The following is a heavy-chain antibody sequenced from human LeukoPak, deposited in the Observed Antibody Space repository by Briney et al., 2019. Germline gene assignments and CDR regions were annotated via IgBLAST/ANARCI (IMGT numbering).Heavy chain of an antibody. J-gene: IGHJ4*02. V-gene: IGHV4-4*07. CDR2: ICPRGNT. CDR3: ARGGRSDGTFDS. D-gene: IGHD2-15*01. Sequence: SETLSLTCNVSGASMSDNYWRWIRQPAGRGLEWLWRICPRGNTYNNPYLNSRLTISLDTSANQFSLKLRSVTAADTACYYCARGGRSDGTFDSWGRGALVTVSS. CDR1: GASMSDNY.